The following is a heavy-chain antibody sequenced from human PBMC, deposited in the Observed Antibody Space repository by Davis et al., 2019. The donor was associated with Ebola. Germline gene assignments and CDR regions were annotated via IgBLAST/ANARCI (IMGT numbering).Heavy chain of an antibody. V-gene: IGHV3-66*04. CDR1: GFTVSSNY. CDR2: IYSGGST. J-gene: IGHJ4*02. CDR3: ARPIGITGTDY. Sequence: GESLKISCAASGFTVSSNYMSWVRQAPGKGLEWVSVIYSGGSTYYADSVKGRFTISRDNSKNTLYLQMNSLRAEDTAVYYCARPIGITGTDYWGQGTLVTVSS. D-gene: IGHD1-20*01.